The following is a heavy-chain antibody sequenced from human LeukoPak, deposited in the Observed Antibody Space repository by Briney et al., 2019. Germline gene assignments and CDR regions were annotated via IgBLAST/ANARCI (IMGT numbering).Heavy chain of an antibody. Sequence: GGSQRLSCAASGFTFSSYWIYWVRQAPGKGLVWVSRIGTDGSSKSYADSVKGRFTISRDNAKNTLYLQMNSLRVEDTAVYYCARGSDTSSWYGAFDIWGQGTMVTVSS. CDR1: GFTFSSYW. V-gene: IGHV3-74*01. J-gene: IGHJ3*02. CDR3: ARGSDTSSWYGAFDI. D-gene: IGHD6-13*01. CDR2: IGTDGSSK.